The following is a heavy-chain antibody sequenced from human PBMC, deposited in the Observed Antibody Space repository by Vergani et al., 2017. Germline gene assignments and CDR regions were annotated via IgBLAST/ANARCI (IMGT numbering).Heavy chain of an antibody. D-gene: IGHD5-12*01. V-gene: IGHV4-31*03. Sequence: QVQLQESGPGLVKPSQTLSLTCTVSGGSISSGGYYWSWIRQHPGKGLEWIGYIYYSGSTYYNPSLKSRVTISVDTSKNQFSLKLSSVTAADTAVYYCARQNRGAYERAGTIDYWGQGTLVTVSS. J-gene: IGHJ4*02. CDR2: IYYSGST. CDR1: GGSISSGGYY. CDR3: ARQNRGAYERAGTIDY.